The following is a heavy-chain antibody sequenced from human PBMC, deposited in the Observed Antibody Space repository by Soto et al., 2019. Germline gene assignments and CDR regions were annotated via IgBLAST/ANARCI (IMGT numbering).Heavy chain of an antibody. CDR3: ARDPSYFDF. J-gene: IGHJ4*02. V-gene: IGHV3-21*02. CDR2: ISSTSSYI. Sequence: EVQLVESGGGLVKPGGSLRLSCAASGFTFSSYSMNWVRQAPGKGLEWVSSISSTSSYIYYADSVRGRFTISGDNAKNSLYLQLNSLRAEDTAVYYCARDPSYFDFWGQGTLVTVSS. CDR1: GFTFSSYS.